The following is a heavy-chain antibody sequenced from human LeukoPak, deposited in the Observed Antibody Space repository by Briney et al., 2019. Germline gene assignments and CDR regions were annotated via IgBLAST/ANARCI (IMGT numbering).Heavy chain of an antibody. CDR2: ISGSGGST. CDR1: GFTFSSYA. D-gene: IGHD1-26*01. V-gene: IGHV3-23*01. Sequence: GGSLRLSCAASGFTFSSYAMSWVRQAPGMGLEWVSAISGSGGSTYYADSVKGRFTISRDNAKNSVYLQMNSLRAEDTAVYYCARDGKPLDVWGQGTTVTVSS. J-gene: IGHJ6*02. CDR3: ARDGKPLDV.